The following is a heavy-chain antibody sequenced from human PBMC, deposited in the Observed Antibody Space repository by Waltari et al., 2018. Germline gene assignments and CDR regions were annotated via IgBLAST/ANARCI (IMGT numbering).Heavy chain of an antibody. D-gene: IGHD6-13*01. J-gene: IGHJ4*02. CDR1: GFTFSAHY. Sequence: EVHLVESGGDLVQPGGSLRLSWVASGFTFSAHYMDWVRQAPGKGLEWVGHIRNKANSYSTEHAASVKGRFTISRDDSKDSLYLQMNSLEIEDTGVYYCVRLAATGSPYFDSWGQGTLVTVSS. CDR2: IRNKANSYST. CDR3: VRLAATGSPYFDS. V-gene: IGHV3-72*01.